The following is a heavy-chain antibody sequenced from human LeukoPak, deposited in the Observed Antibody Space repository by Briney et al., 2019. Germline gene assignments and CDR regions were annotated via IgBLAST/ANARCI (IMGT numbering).Heavy chain of an antibody. CDR2: ISGDSRYI. CDR3: ARETVAGFPKPNQAFDY. D-gene: IGHD6-19*01. Sequence: PGGSLRLSCAASGFTFFTYSMNWVRQAPGKGLEWVSSISGDSRYIYYADSMKGRFTISRDNAKNSLYLQMNSLRAEDTAVYYCARETVAGFPKPNQAFDYWGQGTLVTVSS. CDR1: GFTFFTYS. J-gene: IGHJ4*01. V-gene: IGHV3-21*01.